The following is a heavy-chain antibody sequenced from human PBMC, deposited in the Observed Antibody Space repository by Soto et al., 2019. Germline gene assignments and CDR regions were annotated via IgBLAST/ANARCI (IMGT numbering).Heavy chain of an antibody. CDR2: IYPSDSEI. CDR1: GYTFTSYW. J-gene: IGHJ4*02. V-gene: IGHV5-51*01. CDR3: VRSGTSSGRFSDY. D-gene: IGHD2-15*01. Sequence: GESLKISCKGSGYTFTSYWIGWVRQMRGEGLEWMGVIYPSDSEIRYSPSFQGKVTIPADKSITTAYLQWSSLKAADTAMYYCVRSGTSSGRFSDYWGQGTLVTVSS.